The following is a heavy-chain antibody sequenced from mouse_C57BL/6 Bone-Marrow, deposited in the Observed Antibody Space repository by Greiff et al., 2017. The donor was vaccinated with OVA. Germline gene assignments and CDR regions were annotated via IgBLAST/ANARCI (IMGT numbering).Heavy chain of an antibody. CDR3: AREEIYYDYWYFDV. CDR1: GYTFTSYW. Sequence: VQLQQSGAELVMPGASVKLSCKASGYTFTSYWMHWVKQRPGQGLEWIGEIDPSDSYTNYNQKLKGKSTLTVDKSSSTAYMQLSSLTSEDSAVYYCAREEIYYDYWYFDVWGTGTTVTVSS. D-gene: IGHD2-4*01. J-gene: IGHJ1*03. CDR2: IDPSDSYT. V-gene: IGHV1-69*01.